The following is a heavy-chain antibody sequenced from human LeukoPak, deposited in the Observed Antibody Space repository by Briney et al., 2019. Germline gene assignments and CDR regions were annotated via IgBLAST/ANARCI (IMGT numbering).Heavy chain of an antibody. CDR3: AKDNKVVINFVGDC. Sequence: GGSLRLSCAASGFTFSSYAMSWVRQAPGKGLEWVSAITGSGGSTYYADFVKGRFTMSRDNSKNALYLQMNSLRAEDTAVYYCAKDNKVVINFVGDCWGQGTLVTVSS. D-gene: IGHD4-23*01. CDR2: ITGSGGST. V-gene: IGHV3-23*01. J-gene: IGHJ4*02. CDR1: GFTFSSYA.